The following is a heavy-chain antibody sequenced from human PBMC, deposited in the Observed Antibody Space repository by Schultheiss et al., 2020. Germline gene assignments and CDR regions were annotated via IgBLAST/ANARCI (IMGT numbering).Heavy chain of an antibody. D-gene: IGHD3-3*01. CDR2: ISSSSSYI. Sequence: GGSLRLSCAASGFTFSNYAMSWVRQAPGKGLEWVSYISSSSSYIFYADSVKGRFTISRDNSKNTVYLQINSLRVEDTAVYYCARVAISRVYYFDYWGQGTPVTVSS. CDR3: ARVAISRVYYFDY. J-gene: IGHJ4*02. V-gene: IGHV3-23*01. CDR1: GFTFSNYA.